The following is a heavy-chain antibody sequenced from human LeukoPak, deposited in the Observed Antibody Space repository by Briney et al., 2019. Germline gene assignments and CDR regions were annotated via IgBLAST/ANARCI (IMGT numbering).Heavy chain of an antibody. CDR2: ISWNSGSI. CDR3: AKADRVYCSSTSCYEGFDY. D-gene: IGHD2-2*01. CDR1: GFTFDDYA. J-gene: IGHJ4*02. Sequence: GGSLRLSCAASGFTFDDYAMHWVRRAPGKGLEWVSGISWNSGSIGYADSVKGRFTISRDNAKNSLYLQMNSLRAEDTALYYCAKADRVYCSSTSCYEGFDYWGQGTLVTVSS. V-gene: IGHV3-9*01.